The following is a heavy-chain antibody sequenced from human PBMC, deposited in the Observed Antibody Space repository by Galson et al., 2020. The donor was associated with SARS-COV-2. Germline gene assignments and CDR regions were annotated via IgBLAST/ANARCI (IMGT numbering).Heavy chain of an antibody. V-gene: IGHV4-59*08. D-gene: IGHD1-26*01. Sequence: ETSETLSLTCTVSRGSISNHYGSWIRQLHGKGLEWNGYIDDSGPNNTNPSPKSRVTIPLATPKNQFTLKVNSVTAADTAGYYCAKLAEGRRSSEDYWGHGTRVTVSS. CDR2: IDDSGPN. CDR3: AKLAEGRRSSEDY. J-gene: IGHJ4*01. CDR1: RGSISNHY.